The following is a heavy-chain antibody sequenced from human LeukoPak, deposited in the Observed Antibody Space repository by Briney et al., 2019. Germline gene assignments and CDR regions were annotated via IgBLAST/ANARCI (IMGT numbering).Heavy chain of an antibody. D-gene: IGHD4-17*01. V-gene: IGHV3-48*03. Sequence: GGSLRLSCAASGFTFSSYEMNWVRPAPGKGLEWVSYISSSGSTIYYADSVKGRFTISRDNAKNSLYLQMNSLRAEDTAVYYCARDRPTVTTDFDYWGQGTLVTVSS. CDR1: GFTFSSYE. CDR2: ISSSGSTI. CDR3: ARDRPTVTTDFDY. J-gene: IGHJ4*02.